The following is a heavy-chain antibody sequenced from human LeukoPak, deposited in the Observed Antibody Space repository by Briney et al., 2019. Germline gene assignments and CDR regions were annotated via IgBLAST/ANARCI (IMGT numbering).Heavy chain of an antibody. J-gene: IGHJ5*02. CDR1: GFTFSSFG. CDR2: VSYDGSNK. D-gene: IGHD3-10*01. Sequence: GRSLRLSCAASGFTFSSFGMHWVRQAPGEGLEWVAFVSYDGSNKYYGDSVKGRFTVSRDNSKNTVSLEMNSLRPEDAAVYSCAKDVYGSGSYLVSWGQGTLVTVST. V-gene: IGHV3-30*18. CDR3: AKDVYGSGSYLVS.